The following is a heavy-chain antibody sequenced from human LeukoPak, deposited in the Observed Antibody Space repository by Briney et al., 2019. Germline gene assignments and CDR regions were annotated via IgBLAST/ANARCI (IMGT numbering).Heavy chain of an antibody. CDR2: IIPIFGTA. Sequence: SVKVSCKASGGTFSSYAISWVRQAPGQGLEWMGRIIPIFGTANYAQKFQGRVTITTDESTSTAYMELSSLRSEDTAMYYCAREELGHDYGDPTSHFDYWGQGTLVTVSS. D-gene: IGHD4-17*01. J-gene: IGHJ4*02. CDR3: AREELGHDYGDPTSHFDY. CDR1: GGTFSSYA. V-gene: IGHV1-69*05.